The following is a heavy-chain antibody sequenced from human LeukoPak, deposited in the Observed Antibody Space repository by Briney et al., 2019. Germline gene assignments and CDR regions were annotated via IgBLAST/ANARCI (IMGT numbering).Heavy chain of an antibody. CDR3: TTEELLWFGELSDTLDY. D-gene: IGHD3-10*01. V-gene: IGHV3-15*01. CDR2: IKSKTDGGTT. CDR1: GFTFSNAW. J-gene: IGHJ4*02. Sequence: GRSLRLSCAASGFTFSNAWMSWVRQAPGKGLEWVGRIKSKTDGGTTDYAAPVKGRFTISRDDSKNTLYLQMNSLKTEDTAVYYCTTEELLWFGELSDTLDYWGQGTLVTVSS.